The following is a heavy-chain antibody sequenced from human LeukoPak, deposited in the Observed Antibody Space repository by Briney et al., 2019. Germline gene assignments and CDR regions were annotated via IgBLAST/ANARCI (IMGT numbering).Heavy chain of an antibody. J-gene: IGHJ3*01. Sequence: SETLSLTCTVSGASVRSDHWNWIRQPPGKGLEWIAYMHGSGSPNYNPSLASRLTLSVDATENLLSLKLTSVTAADTAVYFCVRDLSVNAFDLWGQGTLVTVSS. V-gene: IGHV4-59*02. D-gene: IGHD2/OR15-2a*01. CDR3: VRDLSVNAFDL. CDR2: MHGSGSP. CDR1: GASVRSDH.